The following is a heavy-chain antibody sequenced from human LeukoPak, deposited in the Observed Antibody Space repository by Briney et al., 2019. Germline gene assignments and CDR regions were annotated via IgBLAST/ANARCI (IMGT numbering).Heavy chain of an antibody. Sequence: PSETLSLTCAVYGGSFSGYYWSWIRQPPGKGLEWIGEINHSGSTNYNPSLKSRVTISVDTSKNQFSLRLSSVTAADTAVYYCARSSRIYYYYYGMDVWGQGTTVTVSS. D-gene: IGHD6-13*01. V-gene: IGHV4-34*01. CDR2: INHSGST. CDR3: ARSSRIYYYYYGMDV. J-gene: IGHJ6*02. CDR1: GGSFSGYY.